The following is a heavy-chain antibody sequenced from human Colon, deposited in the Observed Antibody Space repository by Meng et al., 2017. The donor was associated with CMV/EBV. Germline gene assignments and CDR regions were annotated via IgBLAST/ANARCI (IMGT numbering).Heavy chain of an antibody. J-gene: IGHJ6*02. CDR2: IYAGGRNT. CDR1: GFNFRNYA. Sequence: GGSLRLSCAGSGFNFRNYAMSWVRQAPGKGLEWISVIYAGGRNTYYADSVKGRFNISRDDSKNMLYMQMNSLRAQDTAVYYCAKGTVEWLYYGMDVWGQGTTVTVSS. D-gene: IGHD3-3*01. CDR3: AKGTVEWLYYGMDV. V-gene: IGHV3-23*03.